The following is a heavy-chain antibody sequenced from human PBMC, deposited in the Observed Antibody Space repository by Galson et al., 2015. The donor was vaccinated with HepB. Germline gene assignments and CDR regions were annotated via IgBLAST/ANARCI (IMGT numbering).Heavy chain of an antibody. Sequence: SVKVSCKASGGTFSSYAISWVRQAPGQGLEWMGGIIPIFGIANYAQKFQGRVTITADKSTSTAYMELSSLRSEDTAVYYCARVTSLGDYYDSSGYYDYWGQGTLVTVSS. CDR2: IIPIFGIA. V-gene: IGHV1-69*10. CDR1: GGTFSSYA. D-gene: IGHD3-22*01. CDR3: ARVTSLGDYYDSSGYYDY. J-gene: IGHJ4*02.